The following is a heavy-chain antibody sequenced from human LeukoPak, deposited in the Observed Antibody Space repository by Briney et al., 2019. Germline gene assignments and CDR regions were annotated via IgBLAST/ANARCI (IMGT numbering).Heavy chain of an antibody. CDR1: GFTFSSYG. CDR3: AEDRYSYAFEYFQH. CDR2: ISYDGSNK. Sequence: QSGGSLRLSCAASGFTFSSYGMHWVRQAPGKGLEWVAVISYDGSNKYYADSVKGRFTISRDNSKNTLYLQMNSLRAEDTAVYYCAEDRYSYAFEYFQHWGQGTLVTVSS. D-gene: IGHD5-18*01. V-gene: IGHV3-30*18. J-gene: IGHJ1*01.